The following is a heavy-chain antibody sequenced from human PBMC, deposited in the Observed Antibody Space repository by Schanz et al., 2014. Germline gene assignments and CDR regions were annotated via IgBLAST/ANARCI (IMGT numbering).Heavy chain of an antibody. V-gene: IGHV1-69*04. CDR1: GYTFTSYA. CDR3: ARDGVDAAAGGNY. Sequence: QVQLVQSGAEVRKPGASVKVSCKASGYTFTSYAISWVRQAPGQGLEWMGRIIPILGIATYAQKFQDKVTITADKSTSTAYMELTSLRSEDTAVYYCARDGVDAAAGGNYWGQGSLVTDSS. D-gene: IGHD6-13*01. J-gene: IGHJ4*02. CDR2: IIPILGIA.